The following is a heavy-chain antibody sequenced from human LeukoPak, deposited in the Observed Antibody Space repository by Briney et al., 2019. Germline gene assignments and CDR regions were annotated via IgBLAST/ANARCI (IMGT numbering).Heavy chain of an antibody. CDR2: MSGSGGST. J-gene: IGHJ4*02. CDR3: AKIGGSSPIDY. D-gene: IGHD1-26*01. Sequence: NPGGSLRLSCTASGFIVSTNYMSWVRQAPGKGLEWVSGMSGSGGSTYYADSVKGRFTISRDNSKNTLYLQMNSLRAEDTAVYYCAKIGGSSPIDYWGQGTLVTVSS. CDR1: GFIVSTNY. V-gene: IGHV3-23*01.